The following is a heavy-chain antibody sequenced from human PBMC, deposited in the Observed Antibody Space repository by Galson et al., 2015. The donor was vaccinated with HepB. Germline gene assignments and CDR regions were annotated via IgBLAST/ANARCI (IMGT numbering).Heavy chain of an antibody. CDR1: GDSVSSNSAA. Sequence: CAISGDSVSSNSAAWNWIRQSPSRGLEWLGRTYYRSKWYNDYAVSVKSRITINPDTSKNQLSLQLNSVTPEDTAVYFCARGGITVYGMDVWGQGTTVTVSS. D-gene: IGHD1-20*01. CDR2: TYYRSKWYN. V-gene: IGHV6-1*01. J-gene: IGHJ6*02. CDR3: ARGGITVYGMDV.